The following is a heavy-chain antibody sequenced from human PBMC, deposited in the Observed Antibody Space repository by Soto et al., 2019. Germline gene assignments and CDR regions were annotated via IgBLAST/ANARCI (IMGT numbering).Heavy chain of an antibody. CDR1: GFTVSSNY. CDR2: IYSGGST. CDR3: ARFSGYPNYYFDY. V-gene: IGHV3-53*01. Sequence: EVQLVESGGGLIQPGGSLRLSCTASGFTVSSNYMSWVRQAPGKGLEWVSVIYSGGSTYYADSVKGRFTNSRDSSKNTLYLQMNSLRAEDTAVYYCARFSGYPNYYFDYWGQGTLVTVSS. D-gene: IGHD5-18*01. J-gene: IGHJ4*02.